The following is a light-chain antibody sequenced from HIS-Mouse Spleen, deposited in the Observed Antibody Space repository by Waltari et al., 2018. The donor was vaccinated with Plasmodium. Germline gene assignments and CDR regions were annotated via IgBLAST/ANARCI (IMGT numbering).Light chain of an antibody. CDR1: QRVSSN. J-gene: IGKJ3*01. CDR2: GAS. V-gene: IGKV3-15*01. Sequence: EIVMTQSPATLSVSPGERATLSCRASQRVSSNLALYQQKPGQAPRLLIYGASTRAPGIPARFSGSGSGTEFTLTISSLQSEDFAVYYCQQYNNWSFTFGPGTKVDIK. CDR3: QQYNNWSFT.